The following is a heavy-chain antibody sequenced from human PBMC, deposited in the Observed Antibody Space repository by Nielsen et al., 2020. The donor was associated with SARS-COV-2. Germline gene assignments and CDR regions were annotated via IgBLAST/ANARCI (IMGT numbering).Heavy chain of an antibody. CDR1: GGSISVEDYY. J-gene: IGHJ5*02. V-gene: IGHV4-39*01. Sequence: SETLSLTCTVSGGSISVEDYYWGWIRKPPGKGLEWIAIINYRGPAYQTPSLKSRVTISVDTSKNQFSLNLSTVTAADTAVYYCARLKAHSDWFDPWSQGTLVTVSS. CDR2: INYRGPA. CDR3: ARLKAHSDWFDP.